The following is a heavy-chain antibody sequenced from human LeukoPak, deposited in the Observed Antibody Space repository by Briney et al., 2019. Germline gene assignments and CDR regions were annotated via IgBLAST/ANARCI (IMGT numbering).Heavy chain of an antibody. J-gene: IGHJ4*02. D-gene: IGHD6-19*01. CDR1: GFTFSSYS. CDR3: ARGLRGWGLNSD. CDR2: ISSSSSYI. Sequence: GGSPRLSCAASGFTFSSYSMNWVRQAPGKGLEWVSSISSSSSYIYYADSVKGRFTISRGNAKNSLYLQMNSLRAEDTAVYYCARGLRGWGLNSDWGQGTLVTVSS. V-gene: IGHV3-21*01.